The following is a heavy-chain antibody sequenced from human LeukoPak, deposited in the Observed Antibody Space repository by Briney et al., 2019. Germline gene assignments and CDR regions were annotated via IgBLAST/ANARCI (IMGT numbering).Heavy chain of an antibody. J-gene: IGHJ6*02. D-gene: IGHD2-2*01. CDR1: GFTFSRYA. V-gene: IGHV3-33*08. CDR3: ASTTLPAAFYYYYGMDV. CDR2: IWSDGTNK. Sequence: PGGSLRLSCAASGFTFSRYAMHWVRQAPGKGLEWVAVIWSDGTNKYYGDSVKDRFTISRDTSKNTLFLQMNSLRAEDTAVYYCASTTLPAAFYYYYGMDVWGQGTTVTVSS.